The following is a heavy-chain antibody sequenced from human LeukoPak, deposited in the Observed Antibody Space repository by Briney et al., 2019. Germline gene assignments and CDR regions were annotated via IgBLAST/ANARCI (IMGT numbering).Heavy chain of an antibody. V-gene: IGHV1-18*01. CDR2: ISAYNGNT. CDR3: ARDPIVVVPYGMDV. CDR1: GYTFTSYG. J-gene: IGHJ6*02. Sequence: ASVKVSCKASGYTFTSYGIRWVRQAPGQGLEWMGWISAYNGNTNYAQKLQGRVTMTTDISTSTAYMELRSLRSDDTAVYYCARDPIVVVPYGMDVWGQGTTVTVSS. D-gene: IGHD2-2*01.